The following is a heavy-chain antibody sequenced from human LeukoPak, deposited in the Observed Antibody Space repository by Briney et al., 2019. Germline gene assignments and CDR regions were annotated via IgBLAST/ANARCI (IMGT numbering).Heavy chain of an antibody. CDR2: IKPSGARP. CDR1: GYTFTSYY. Sequence: ASVKVSCKASGYTFTSYYIHWVRQAPGQGLEWMGIIKPSGARPSYAQKFQGRVTMTRDTFINTVYMELSSLTSEDTAVYYCASSSGYFCYFWGQGTLVTVSS. V-gene: IGHV1-46*01. J-gene: IGHJ4*02. D-gene: IGHD2-21*01. CDR3: ASSSGYFCYF.